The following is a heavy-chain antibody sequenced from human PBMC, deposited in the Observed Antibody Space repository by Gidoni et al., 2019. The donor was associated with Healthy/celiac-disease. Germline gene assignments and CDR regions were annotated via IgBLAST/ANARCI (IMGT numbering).Heavy chain of an antibody. CDR3: ARCVSSSWYGAFDY. CDR1: GGSISSSSYY. J-gene: IGHJ4*02. D-gene: IGHD6-13*01. V-gene: IGHV4-39*01. CDR2: IYYSGST. Sequence: QLQLQESGSGLVKPSETLSLTCTVSGGSISSSSYYWGWIRQPPGKGLEWSGIIYYSGSTYYNPSLKSRVTISVDTSKNQFSLKLSAVTAADTAVYYCARCVSSSWYGAFDYWGQGTLVTVSS.